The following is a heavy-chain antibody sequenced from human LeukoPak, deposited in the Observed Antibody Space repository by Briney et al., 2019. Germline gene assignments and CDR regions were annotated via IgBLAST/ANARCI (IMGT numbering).Heavy chain of an antibody. CDR3: AKGDCSSGSCYFDY. J-gene: IGHJ4*02. D-gene: IGHD2-15*01. CDR1: GFTLSNHP. V-gene: IGHV3-23*01. CDR2: LSDTGDST. Sequence: QPGGSLRLSCAASGFTLSNHPMYWVRQAPGKGLEWVSSLSDTGDSTHYADSVKGRFTISRDSARSALYLQMNSLRAEDTAVYYCAKGDCSSGSCYFDYWGQGSQVTVSP.